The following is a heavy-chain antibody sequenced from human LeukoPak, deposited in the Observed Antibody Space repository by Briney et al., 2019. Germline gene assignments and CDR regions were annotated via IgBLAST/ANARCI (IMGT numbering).Heavy chain of an antibody. V-gene: IGHV4-34*01. CDR1: GPSFSDYY. CDR3: ARKVPYYMDV. CDR2: INHSGGT. Sequence: PSETLSPTCAVYGPSFSDYYWSWIRQPPGKGLEWIGEINHSGGTNYNPSLKSRVTISVDTSKNQFSLKVNSVTAADTAVYYCARKVPYYMDVWGKGITVIVSS. J-gene: IGHJ6*03.